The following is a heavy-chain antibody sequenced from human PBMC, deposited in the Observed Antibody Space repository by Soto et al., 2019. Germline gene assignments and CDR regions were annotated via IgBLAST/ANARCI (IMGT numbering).Heavy chain of an antibody. CDR3: ARHASYFGVVIGENWFDP. J-gene: IGHJ5*02. Sequence: QLQLQESGPGLVKPSETLSLTCTVSGGSISSSSYYWGWIRQPPGKGLEWIGSIYYSGSTYYNPSLKSRVTISVDTSKNQFSLKLSSVTAADTAVYYCARHASYFGVVIGENWFDPWGQGTLVTVSS. V-gene: IGHV4-39*01. CDR1: GGSISSSSYY. CDR2: IYYSGST. D-gene: IGHD3-3*01.